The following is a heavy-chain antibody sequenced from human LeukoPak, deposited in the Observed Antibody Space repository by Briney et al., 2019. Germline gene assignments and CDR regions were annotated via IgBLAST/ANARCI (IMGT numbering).Heavy chain of an antibody. Sequence: GGSLRLSCAASGFTFSSLDMSWVRQAPGKGLEWVSSISSSSSYIYYADSVKGRFTISRDNAKNSLYLQMNSLRAEDTAVYYCARDQRPAYYDSSGYYPAEYWGQGTLVTVSS. CDR3: ARDQRPAYYDSSGYYPAEY. CDR2: ISSSSSYI. J-gene: IGHJ4*02. D-gene: IGHD3-22*01. V-gene: IGHV3-21*01. CDR1: GFTFSSLD.